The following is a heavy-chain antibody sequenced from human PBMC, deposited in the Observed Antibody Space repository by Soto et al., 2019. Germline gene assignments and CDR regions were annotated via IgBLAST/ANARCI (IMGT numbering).Heavy chain of an antibody. CDR3: ARARYDSSGYYYFDY. V-gene: IGHV4-59*01. CDR1: GGSISGYY. J-gene: IGHJ4*02. Sequence: PSETLSLTCTVSGGSISGYYWSWIRQPPGKGLEWIGYIYYGGSSNYNPSLKSRVTISLDTSKNQFSLRLRSVTTAGTAVYYCARARYDSSGYYYFDYWGQGTLVTVSS. D-gene: IGHD3-22*01. CDR2: IYYGGSS.